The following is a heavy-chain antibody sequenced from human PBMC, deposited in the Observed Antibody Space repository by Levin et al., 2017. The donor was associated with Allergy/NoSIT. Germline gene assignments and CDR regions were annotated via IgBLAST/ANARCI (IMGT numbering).Heavy chain of an antibody. CDR2: IKSYSGGGTT. D-gene: IGHD3-16*01. J-gene: IGHJ4*02. CDR1: GVTFSHVW. Sequence: GGSLRLSCAASGVTFSHVWMNWIRQAPGKGLEWVGRIKSYSGGGTTDYAAPVKGRITIPRDDSKDTLYLEMHSLKTEDTAVYYCTTGGGLGVIDFWGQGTLVTVSS. CDR3: TTGGGLGVIDF. V-gene: IGHV3-15*07.